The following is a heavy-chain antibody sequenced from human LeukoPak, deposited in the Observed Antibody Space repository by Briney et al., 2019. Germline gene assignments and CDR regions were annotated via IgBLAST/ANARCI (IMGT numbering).Heavy chain of an antibody. CDR2: ISYDGSNK. V-gene: IGHV3-30*03. D-gene: IGHD6-19*01. CDR3: ARLGRVAGTKYYYYYYGMDV. J-gene: IGHJ6*02. CDR1: GFTFSSYG. Sequence: GGSLRLSCAASGFTFSSYGMHWVRQAPGKGLEWVAVISYDGSNKYYADSVKGRFTISRDNSKNTPYLQMNSLRAEDTAVYYCARLGRVAGTKYYYYYYGMDVWGQGTTVTVSS.